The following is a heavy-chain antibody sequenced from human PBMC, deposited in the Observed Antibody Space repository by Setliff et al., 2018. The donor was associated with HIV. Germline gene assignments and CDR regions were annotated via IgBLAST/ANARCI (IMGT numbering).Heavy chain of an antibody. CDR1: GYNFTSNW. J-gene: IGHJ6*03. Sequence: GESLKISCKGSGYNFTSNWIGWVRQMPGKGLEWMGIVYPGDSDTRYSPSFQGQVTISADKSISTAYLQWSSLKASDTAMYYCARHITGISFFSYMDVWGTGTTVTVSS. D-gene: IGHD1-20*01. CDR2: VYPGDSDT. CDR3: ARHITGISFFSYMDV. V-gene: IGHV5-51*01.